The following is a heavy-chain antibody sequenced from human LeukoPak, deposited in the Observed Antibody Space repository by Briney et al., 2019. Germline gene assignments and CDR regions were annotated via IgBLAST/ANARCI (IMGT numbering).Heavy chain of an antibody. CDR1: GFTFSSYS. CDR2: ISSSSSTI. V-gene: IGHV3-48*04. CDR3: AKGRGYSYAGDNWFDP. D-gene: IGHD5-18*01. Sequence: GGSLRLSCAASGFTFSSYSMNWVRQAPGKGLEWVSYISSSSSTIYYADSVKGRFTISRDNAKNSLYLQMNSLRAEDMALYYCAKGRGYSYAGDNWFDPWGQGTLVTVSS. J-gene: IGHJ5*02.